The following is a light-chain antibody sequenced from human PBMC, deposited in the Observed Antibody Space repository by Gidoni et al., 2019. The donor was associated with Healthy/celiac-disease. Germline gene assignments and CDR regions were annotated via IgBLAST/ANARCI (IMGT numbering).Light chain of an antibody. Sequence: EIVLTQSPATLSLSPGERATLSCRASQSVSSYLAWYQQKPGQAPRLLIYAASNRATGIPARFSGSGSGTALTLTIRRLEPDAFSVYYCQQRSTWPPDFGGGTKVELK. CDR3: QQRSTWPPD. CDR1: QSVSSY. J-gene: IGKJ4*01. V-gene: IGKV3-11*01. CDR2: AAS.